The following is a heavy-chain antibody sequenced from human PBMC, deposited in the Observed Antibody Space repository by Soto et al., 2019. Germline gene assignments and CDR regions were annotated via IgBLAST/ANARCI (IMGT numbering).Heavy chain of an antibody. D-gene: IGHD6-13*01. V-gene: IGHV4-34*01. Sequence: ASETLSLTCAVYGGSFSGYYWSWIRQPPGKGLEWIGEINHSGSTNYNPSLKSRVTISVDTSKNQFSLKLSSVTAADTAVYYCAKSHIAAAGTGRAFDYWGQGTLVTVSS. CDR2: INHSGST. CDR3: AKSHIAAAGTGRAFDY. CDR1: GGSFSGYY. J-gene: IGHJ4*02.